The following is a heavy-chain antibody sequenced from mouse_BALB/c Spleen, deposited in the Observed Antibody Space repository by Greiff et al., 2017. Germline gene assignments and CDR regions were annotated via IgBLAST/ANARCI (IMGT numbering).Heavy chain of an antibody. J-gene: IGHJ4*01. Sequence: QVQLKQSGPDLVAPSQSLSITCTVSGFSLTSYGVHWVRQPPGKGLEWLVVIWSDGSTTYNSALKSRLSISKDNSKSQVFLKMNSLQTDDTAMYYCARTYGSSYDAMDYWGQGTSVTVSS. CDR3: ARTYGSSYDAMDY. CDR1: GFSLTSYG. D-gene: IGHD1-1*01. CDR2: IWSDGST. V-gene: IGHV2-6-2*01.